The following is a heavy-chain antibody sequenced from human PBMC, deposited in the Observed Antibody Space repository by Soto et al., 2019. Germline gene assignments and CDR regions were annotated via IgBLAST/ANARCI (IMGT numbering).Heavy chain of an antibody. J-gene: IGHJ6*02. CDR1: GGTLSTST. CDR2: TIPLLNVA. Sequence: SVKVSCKASGGTLSTSTFTWVRQAPGQGLEWMGRTIPLLNVANYAQKFQGRVTITADKSTSTAYMELRSLRSDDTAVYYCARDPSYYGMDVWGQGTTVTVSS. CDR3: ARDPSYYGMDV. V-gene: IGHV1-69*04.